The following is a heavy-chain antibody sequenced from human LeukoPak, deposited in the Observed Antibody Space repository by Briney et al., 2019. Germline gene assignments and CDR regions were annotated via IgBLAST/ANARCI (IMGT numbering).Heavy chain of an antibody. CDR2: IQQDGGEK. Sequence: GGSLRLSCAASGFTFSTYWMSWVRQAPGKGLEWVANIQQDGGEKYFVDSVKGRFTISRDNAKNSLYLQMNSLRAEDTALYYCAKDTAAAGIFDYWGQGTLVTVSS. D-gene: IGHD6-13*01. CDR1: GFTFSTYW. V-gene: IGHV3-7*03. CDR3: AKDTAAAGIFDY. J-gene: IGHJ4*02.